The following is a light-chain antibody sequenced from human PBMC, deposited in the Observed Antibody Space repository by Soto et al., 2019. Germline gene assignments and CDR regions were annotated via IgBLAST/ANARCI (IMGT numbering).Light chain of an antibody. Sequence: QSVLTQPPSASGTPGQRVTISCSGSSSNIESNTVNWYQQLPGTAPKLLIYNNSQRPSGVPDRFSGSKSGTSASLAISGLQSEDEADYYCAAWDDSLNGYVFGTGTKVTVL. J-gene: IGLJ1*01. CDR2: NNS. V-gene: IGLV1-44*01. CDR3: AAWDDSLNGYV. CDR1: SSNIESNT.